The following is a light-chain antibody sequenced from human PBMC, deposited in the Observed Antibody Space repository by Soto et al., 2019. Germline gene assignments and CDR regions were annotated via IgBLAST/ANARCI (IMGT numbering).Light chain of an antibody. CDR1: QGISNH. J-gene: IGKJ1*01. Sequence: DIQMTQSPSSLSASVGDRVTITCRASQGISNHLAWYQQQPGKVPKLLIYVASTLQSGVPSRFSGSGSGTDFTLTISSLQPEDVATYYCQKYNSAPWTFGQGTKVAIK. CDR2: VAS. CDR3: QKYNSAPWT. V-gene: IGKV1-27*01.